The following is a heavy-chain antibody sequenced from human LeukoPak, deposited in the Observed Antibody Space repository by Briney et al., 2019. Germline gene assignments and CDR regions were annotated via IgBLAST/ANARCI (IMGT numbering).Heavy chain of an antibody. V-gene: IGHV4-34*01. Sequence: SETLSVTCAVYGGSFSGYYWSWIRQPPGKGLEWLGEINHSGSTNYNPSLKSRVTISVDTSKNQFSLKLSSVTAADTAVYYCARGPYYDFWSGYYPPDYWGQGTLVTVSS. CDR1: GGSFSGYY. CDR2: INHSGST. CDR3: ARGPYYDFWSGYYPPDY. J-gene: IGHJ4*02. D-gene: IGHD3-3*01.